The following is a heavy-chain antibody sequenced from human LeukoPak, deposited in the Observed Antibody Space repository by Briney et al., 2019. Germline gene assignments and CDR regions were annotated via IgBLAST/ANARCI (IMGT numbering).Heavy chain of an antibody. V-gene: IGHV1-69*01. CDR1: GGTFSSYA. J-gene: IGHJ4*02. Sequence: AWVKVSCKASGGTFSSYAISWVRQAPGQGLEWMGGIIPIFGTANYAQKFQGRVTITADESTSTAYMELSSLRSEDTAVYYCARWIVVVPAAIYYFDYWGQGALVTVSS. CDR3: ARWIVVVPAAIYYFDY. CDR2: IIPIFGTA. D-gene: IGHD2-2*01.